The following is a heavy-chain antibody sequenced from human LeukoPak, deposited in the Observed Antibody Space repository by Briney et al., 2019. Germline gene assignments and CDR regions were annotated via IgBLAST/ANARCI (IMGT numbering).Heavy chain of an antibody. D-gene: IGHD6-19*01. V-gene: IGHV7-4-1*02. CDR3: ARDSSSGWYSYYYYYYMDV. Sequence: GASVKVSCKASGYTFTSYAMNWVRQAPGQGLEWMGWINTNTGNPTYAQGFTGRFVFSLDTSVSTAYLQISSLKAEDTAVYYCARDSSSGWYSYYYYYYMDVWGKGTTVTVSS. CDR1: GYTFTSYA. J-gene: IGHJ6*03. CDR2: INTNTGNP.